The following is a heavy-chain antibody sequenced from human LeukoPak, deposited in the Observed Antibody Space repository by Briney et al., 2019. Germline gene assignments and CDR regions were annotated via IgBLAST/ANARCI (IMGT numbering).Heavy chain of an antibody. V-gene: IGHV1-18*01. CDR2: VNVYNGNT. D-gene: IGHD3-22*01. J-gene: IGHJ4*02. CDR1: GYAFTSYG. Sequence: ASVTVSCKASGYAFTSYGISWVRQAPGQGLEWMGWVNVYNGNTNYAQKLQGRVTMTTDESKSTTYMDLKSMRSDDTPVYYCARDGYYDSSGHTLPRYWGQGTLVTVSS. CDR3: ARDGYYDSSGHTLPRY.